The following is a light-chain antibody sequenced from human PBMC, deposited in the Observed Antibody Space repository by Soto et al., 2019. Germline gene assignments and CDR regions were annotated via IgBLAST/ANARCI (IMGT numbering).Light chain of an antibody. CDR1: QSISSW. CDR3: QHYNSYPLT. CDR2: KAS. Sequence: DIQMTQSPSTLSASVGDRVTITCRASQSISSWLAWYQQKPGKAPKVLIYKASSLESGVPSRFSGSGSGTEFTLTSTSLQPDESATYYCQHYNSYPLTFGGGTKVEI. V-gene: IGKV1-5*03. J-gene: IGKJ4*01.